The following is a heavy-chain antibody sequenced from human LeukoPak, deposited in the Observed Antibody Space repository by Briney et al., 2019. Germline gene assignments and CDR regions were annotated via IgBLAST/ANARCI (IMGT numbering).Heavy chain of an antibody. CDR3: AKDRVLYGDSYFDY. CDR1: GCTFSSYA. V-gene: IGHV3-23*01. D-gene: IGHD4-17*01. CDR2: ISGSGGST. Sequence: GGCLRLSCATSGCTFSSYAMSWVRQAPGKGLEWVSAISGSGGSTYYADSVKGRFTISRDNSKNTLYLQMNSLRAEDTAVYYCAKDRVLYGDSYFDYWGQGTLVSVSS. J-gene: IGHJ4*02.